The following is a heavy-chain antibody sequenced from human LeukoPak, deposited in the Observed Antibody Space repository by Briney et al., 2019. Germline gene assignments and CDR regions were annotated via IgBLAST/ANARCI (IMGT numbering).Heavy chain of an antibody. CDR2: IYYVGTT. D-gene: IGHD3-10*01. CDR3: ARGGYYGSGSSTVRYFYYYMDV. V-gene: IGHV4-39*01. Sequence: SETLSLTCTVSGGSISSINYYWGWIRQAPGRGLECIGNIYYVGTTYYNPSLRSRVTISVDTSKGQFSLKLTSVTAADTAVYYCARGGYYGSGSSTVRYFYYYMDVWGTGTAVTISS. J-gene: IGHJ6*03. CDR1: GGSISSINYY.